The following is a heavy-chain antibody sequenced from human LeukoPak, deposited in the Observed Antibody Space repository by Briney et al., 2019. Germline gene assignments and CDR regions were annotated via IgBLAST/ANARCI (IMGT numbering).Heavy chain of an antibody. J-gene: IGHJ4*02. V-gene: IGHV4-34*01. CDR2: INYSGST. Sequence: SETLSLTCAVYGGSFSGYYWNWIRQPPGKGLEWIGEINYSGSTNYNPSLKSRVTISVDTSKNQFSLKLRSVTAADTAVYYCASRDYWGQGTLVTVSS. CDR1: GGSFSGYY. CDR3: ASRDY.